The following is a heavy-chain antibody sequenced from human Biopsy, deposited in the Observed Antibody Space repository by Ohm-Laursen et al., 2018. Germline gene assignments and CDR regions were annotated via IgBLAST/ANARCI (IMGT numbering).Heavy chain of an antibody. CDR1: GGSISSYY. J-gene: IGHJ6*02. CDR2: IYYSGST. V-gene: IGHV4-59*07. D-gene: IGHD2/OR15-2a*01. CDR3: ARATNSTGWPYYYFYGTDV. Sequence: SDTLSLTCTVSGGSISSYYWSGMPQTPGKGLVWIGYIYYSGSTNYNPSIKSRVTISVDTSKNQFFLRLNSVTAADTAVYYCARATNSTGWPYYYFYGTDVWGQGTTVTVSS.